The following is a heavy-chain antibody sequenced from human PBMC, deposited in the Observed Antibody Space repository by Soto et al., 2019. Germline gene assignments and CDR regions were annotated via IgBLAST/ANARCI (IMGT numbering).Heavy chain of an antibody. CDR1: GFTFSSYD. J-gene: IGHJ4*02. CDR3: AKDLSFRWLTTDS. CDR2: ITVSGGHT. D-gene: IGHD6-19*01. Sequence: EVQLLESGGGLVQPGGSLRLSCAASGFTFSSYDMSWVRQAPGKGLEWVSAITVSGGHTYYADSVKGRFTISRDNSKNTLYLQMNSLRAEDTALYYCAKDLSFRWLTTDSWGQGTLVTVSS. V-gene: IGHV3-23*01.